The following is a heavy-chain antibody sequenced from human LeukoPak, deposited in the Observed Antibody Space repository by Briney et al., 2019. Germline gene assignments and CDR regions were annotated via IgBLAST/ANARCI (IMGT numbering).Heavy chain of an antibody. J-gene: IGHJ4*02. D-gene: IGHD3-22*01. V-gene: IGHV4-59*01. CDR3: ARYREVDYYDSSGQVYYFDY. CDR1: GGSISSYY. CDR2: IYYSGST. Sequence: SETLSLTCTVSGGSISSYYWSWIRQPPGKGLEWVGYIYYSGSTNYNPSLKSRVTISVDTSKNQFSLKLSSVTAADTAVYYCARYREVDYYDSSGQVYYFDYWGQGTLVTVSS.